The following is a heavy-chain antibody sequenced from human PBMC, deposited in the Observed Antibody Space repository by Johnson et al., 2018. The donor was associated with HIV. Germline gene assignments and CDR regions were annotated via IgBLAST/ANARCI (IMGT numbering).Heavy chain of an antibody. Sequence: QMLLVESGGGVVQPGRSLRLSCVASGFTFSSYAMHWVRQAPGKGLEWVAVISYDGNNKYYADSVKGRFTISRDNSKNTLYLQMNSLRAEDTAVYYCAKEGGRITMIVVEPDAVDIWGQGTMVTVSS. CDR2: ISYDGNNK. CDR1: GFTFSSYA. J-gene: IGHJ3*02. CDR3: AKEGGRITMIVVEPDAVDI. V-gene: IGHV3-30-3*01. D-gene: IGHD3-22*01.